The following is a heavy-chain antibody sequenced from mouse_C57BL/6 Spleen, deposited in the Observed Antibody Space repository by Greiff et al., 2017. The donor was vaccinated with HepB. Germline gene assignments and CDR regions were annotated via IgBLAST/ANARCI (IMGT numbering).Heavy chain of an antibody. CDR1: GFTFSDYG. V-gene: IGHV5-17*01. D-gene: IGHD2-1*01. Sequence: EVKLMESGGGLVKPGGSLKLSCAASGFTFSDYGMHWVRQAPEKGLEWVAYISSGSSTIYYADTVKCRFTISRDNAKNTLFLQMTSLRSEDTAMYYCARKLLEAMDYWGQGTSVTVSS. CDR3: ARKLLEAMDY. CDR2: ISSGSSTI. J-gene: IGHJ4*01.